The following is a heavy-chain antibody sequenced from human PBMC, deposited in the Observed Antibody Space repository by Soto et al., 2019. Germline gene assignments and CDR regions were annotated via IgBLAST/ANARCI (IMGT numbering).Heavy chain of an antibody. J-gene: IGHJ6*02. Sequence: GESLKISCQASGYTFTNYWIGWVRQMPGKGLEWMGIINPADSDTEYSPSVQGQVTISVDRSSSTAHLHWSSLKASDTATYYCARPFSCSGGSCYYYYGMDVWGQGTPVTVSS. CDR2: INPADSDT. CDR1: GYTFTNYW. D-gene: IGHD2-15*01. CDR3: ARPFSCSGGSCYYYYGMDV. V-gene: IGHV5-51*01.